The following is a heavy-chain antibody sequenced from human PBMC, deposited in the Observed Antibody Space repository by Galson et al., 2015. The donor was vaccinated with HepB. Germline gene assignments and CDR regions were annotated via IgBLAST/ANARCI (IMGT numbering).Heavy chain of an antibody. CDR3: ARGWDRGGYTRWGNYYYGMDV. Sequence: SLRLSCAASGSPFNTYALHWLRQAPGTGLEWVAGILHDGSIKYNMDSGKGRFTISRDNSKDSVYLQLDYLRVEDTAVYYCARGWDRGGYTRWGNYYYGMDVWGQGTAVTVSS. CDR2: ILHDGSIK. J-gene: IGHJ6*02. V-gene: IGHV3-30*04. CDR1: GSPFNTYA. D-gene: IGHD2-15*01.